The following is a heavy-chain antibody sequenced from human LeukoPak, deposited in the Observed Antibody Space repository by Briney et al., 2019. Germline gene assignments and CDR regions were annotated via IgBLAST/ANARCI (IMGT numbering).Heavy chain of an antibody. D-gene: IGHD2-21*02. V-gene: IGHV4-59*01. CDR1: GGSISSYY. CDR3: ARGGTVVTAPGAFDI. J-gene: IGHJ3*02. CDR2: IYYSGST. Sequence: SETLSLTCTVSGGSISSYYWSWIRQPPGKGLEWIGYIYYSGSTNYNPSLKSRVTISVDTSKNQFSLKLSSVTAADTAVYYCARGGTVVTAPGAFDIWGQGTMVTVSS.